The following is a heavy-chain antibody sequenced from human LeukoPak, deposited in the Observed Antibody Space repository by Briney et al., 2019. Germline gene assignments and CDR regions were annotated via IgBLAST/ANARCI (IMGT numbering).Heavy chain of an antibody. V-gene: IGHV3-30-3*01. Sequence: GGSLRLSCAASGFTFSSYAMHWVRQAPGKGLEWVAVISYDGSNKYYADSVKGRFTISRDNSKNTLYLQMNSLRAEDTAVYYCAKPNYYDSSGYYYELYYFDYWGQGTLVTVSS. CDR1: GFTFSSYA. D-gene: IGHD3-22*01. CDR2: ISYDGSNK. CDR3: AKPNYYDSSGYYYELYYFDY. J-gene: IGHJ4*02.